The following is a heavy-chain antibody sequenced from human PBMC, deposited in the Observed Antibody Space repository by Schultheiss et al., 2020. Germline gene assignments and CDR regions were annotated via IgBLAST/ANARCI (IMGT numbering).Heavy chain of an antibody. CDR2: ISGSGGST. CDR1: GFTFSSYA. J-gene: IGHJ4*02. V-gene: IGHV3-23*01. D-gene: IGHD3-10*01. CDR3: AKGTLPSLWFGELSYYFDY. Sequence: GGSLRLSCAASGFTFSSYAMSWVRQAPGKGLEWVSAISGSGGSTYYADSVKGRFTISRDNSKNTLYLQMNSLRAEDTAVYYCAKGTLPSLWFGELSYYFDYWGQGTLVTVSS.